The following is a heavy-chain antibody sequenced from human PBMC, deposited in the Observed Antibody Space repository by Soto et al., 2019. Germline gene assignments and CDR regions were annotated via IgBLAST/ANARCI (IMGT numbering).Heavy chain of an antibody. CDR2: ISSTGSSI. V-gene: IGHV3-11*01. CDR1: GLTFSDSY. J-gene: IGHJ6*02. Sequence: VQLVESGGGLVKPGGSLRLSCAASGLTFSDSYLNWIRHAPGKGLEWLAYISSTGSSIFYAGSVKGRFTISRDNAKNSLYLQMNSLRAEDTAMYYCARVRFGEWGYAMDVWGQGTRVTVSS. D-gene: IGHD3-10*01. CDR3: ARVRFGEWGYAMDV.